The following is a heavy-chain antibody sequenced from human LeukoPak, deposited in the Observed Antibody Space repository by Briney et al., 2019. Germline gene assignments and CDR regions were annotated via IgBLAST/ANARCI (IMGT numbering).Heavy chain of an antibody. CDR2: INPNSGGT. CDR1: GYTFTGYY. D-gene: IGHD3-22*01. V-gene: IGHV1-2*02. J-gene: IGHJ4*02. Sequence: ASVKVSCKASGYTFTGYYMHWVRQAPGQGLEWMGWINPNSGGTNYARKFQGRVTMTRDTSISTAYMELSRLRSDDTALYYCARTGAYYSGMYYFDYWGQGTLVTVSS. CDR3: ARTGAYYSGMYYFDY.